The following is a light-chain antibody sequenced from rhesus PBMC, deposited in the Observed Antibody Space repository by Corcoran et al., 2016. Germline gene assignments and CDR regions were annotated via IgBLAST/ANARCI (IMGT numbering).Light chain of an antibody. CDR3: QQYSSRPFS. Sequence: DIQMTQSPSSLSASVGDTVTITCRASQGISSWLAWYQQKPGKAPKLLIYKASRLQSGVPSRFSGSGSGTDFTLTFSSLQSDDFATYYCQQYSSRPFSFGQGTKVEIK. V-gene: IGKV1-22*01. J-gene: IGKJ2*01. CDR2: KAS. CDR1: QGISSW.